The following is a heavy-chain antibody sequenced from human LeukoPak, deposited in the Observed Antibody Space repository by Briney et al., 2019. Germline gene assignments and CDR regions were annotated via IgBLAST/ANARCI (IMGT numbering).Heavy chain of an antibody. CDR3: ARGRPTMTDY. D-gene: IGHD2-2*01. J-gene: IGHJ4*02. Sequence: PGGSLRLSCAASGFTFSSFEMNWVRQAPGKGLEWLSYISTSGTAIYYADSVKGRFTISRDDAKNSLYLQMNSLTSEDTAVYYCARGRPTMTDYWGQGTLVTVSS. CDR2: ISTSGTAI. CDR1: GFTFSSFE. V-gene: IGHV3-48*03.